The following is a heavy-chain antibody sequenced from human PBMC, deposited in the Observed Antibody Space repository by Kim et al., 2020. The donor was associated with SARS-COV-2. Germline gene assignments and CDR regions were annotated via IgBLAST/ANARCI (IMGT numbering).Heavy chain of an antibody. Sequence: SETLSLTCTVSGGSVSSGSYYWSWIRQPPGKGLEWITYIYYSGSPNYNPSLKSRVTVSVDTSKNQFFLKLSSVTAADTAVYYCARGPLTGVPGPPHFDYWGQGTLVTVSS. CDR2: IYYSGSP. J-gene: IGHJ4*02. D-gene: IGHD7-27*01. V-gene: IGHV4-61*01. CDR1: GGSVSSGSYY. CDR3: ARGPLTGVPGPPHFDY.